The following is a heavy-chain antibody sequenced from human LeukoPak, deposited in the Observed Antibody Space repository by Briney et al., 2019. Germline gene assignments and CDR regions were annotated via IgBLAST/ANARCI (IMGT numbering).Heavy chain of an antibody. D-gene: IGHD3-10*01. CDR3: ARVIMVRGVIPNGWFDP. CDR1: GYTFTGYY. V-gene: IGHV1-2*02. Sequence: ASVKVSCKASGYTFTGYYMHWVRQAPGQGLEWMGWINPNSGGTNYAQKFQGRVTMTRDTYISTAYMELSRLRSDDTAVYYCARVIMVRGVIPNGWFDPWGQGTLVTVSS. J-gene: IGHJ5*02. CDR2: INPNSGGT.